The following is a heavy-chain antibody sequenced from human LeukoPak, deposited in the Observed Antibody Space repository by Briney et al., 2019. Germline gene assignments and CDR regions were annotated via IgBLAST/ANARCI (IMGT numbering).Heavy chain of an antibody. D-gene: IGHD3-3*01. V-gene: IGHV3-23*01. CDR2: ISGSGGST. J-gene: IGHJ4*02. Sequence: GGSLRLSCAASGFTFSSYAMSWVRQAPGKGLEWVSAISGSGGSTYYADSVKGRFTISRDNSKNTLYLQMNSLRAEDTAVYYCAKDRVTIFGVVIRGYYFDYWGQGTLVTVSS. CDR3: AKDRVTIFGVVIRGYYFDY. CDR1: GFTFSSYA.